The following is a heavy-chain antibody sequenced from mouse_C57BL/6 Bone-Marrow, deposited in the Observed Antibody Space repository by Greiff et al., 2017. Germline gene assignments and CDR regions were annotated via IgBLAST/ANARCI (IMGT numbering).Heavy chain of an antibody. CDR2: IYPGDGDT. Sequence: QVQLKESGPELVKPGASVKISCKASGYAFSSSWMNWVKQRPGKGLEWIGRIYPGDGDTNYNGKFKGKATLTADKSSSTAYRQLSSLTSEDSAVYFCARAPIYYYGSRYFDVWGTGTTVTVSS. D-gene: IGHD1-1*01. CDR3: ARAPIYYYGSRYFDV. V-gene: IGHV1-82*01. J-gene: IGHJ1*03. CDR1: GYAFSSSW.